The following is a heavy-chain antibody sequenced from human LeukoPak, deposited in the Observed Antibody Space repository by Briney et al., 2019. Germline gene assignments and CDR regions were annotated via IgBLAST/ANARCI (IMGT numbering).Heavy chain of an antibody. D-gene: IGHD4-17*01. Sequence: SETLSLTCTVSGGSISSYYWSWVRQPPGEGLGWVGYIYYRGSTNYNPSLKSRVTISVDTSKNQSSLTLSSVTAADTAVYYCARGGGDDYGDGENYFDYWGQGTLVTVSS. CDR2: IYYRGST. J-gene: IGHJ4*02. CDR3: ARGGGDDYGDGENYFDY. CDR1: GGSISSYY. V-gene: IGHV4-59*01.